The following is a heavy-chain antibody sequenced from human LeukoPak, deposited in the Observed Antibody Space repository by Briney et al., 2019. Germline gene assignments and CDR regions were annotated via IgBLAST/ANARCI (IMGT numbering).Heavy chain of an antibody. Sequence: PSETLSLTCTVSGGSISSSSYYWGWIRQPPGKGLEWIGSTYYSGSTYYNPSLKSRVTISVDTSKNQFSLKLSSVTAADTAVYYCARSGSGSYYSLNYYYMDVWGKGTTVTISS. D-gene: IGHD3-10*01. CDR2: TYYSGST. V-gene: IGHV4-39*01. CDR3: ARSGSGSYYSLNYYYMDV. J-gene: IGHJ6*03. CDR1: GGSISSSSYY.